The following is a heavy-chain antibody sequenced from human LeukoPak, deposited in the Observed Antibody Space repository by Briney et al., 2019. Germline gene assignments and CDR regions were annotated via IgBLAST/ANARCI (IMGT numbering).Heavy chain of an antibody. CDR1: GYSISSGYY. J-gene: IGHJ6*03. Sequence: SETLSLTCTVSGYSISSGYYWGWIRQPPGKGLEWIGSIYHSGSTYYNPSLKSRVTISVDKSKNQFSLKLSSVTAADTAVYYCARAGRFLEWTPSGEGYYYYMDVWGKGTTVTVSS. V-gene: IGHV4-38-2*02. CDR3: ARAGRFLEWTPSGEGYYYYMDV. CDR2: IYHSGST. D-gene: IGHD3-3*01.